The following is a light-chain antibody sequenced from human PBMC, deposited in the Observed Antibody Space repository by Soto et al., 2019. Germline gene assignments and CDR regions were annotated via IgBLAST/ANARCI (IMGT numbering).Light chain of an antibody. CDR2: GAC. CDR1: ESIEGW. Sequence: IIRSPCPVSPPEGARATXSCRASESIEGWLAWYQRKPGKAPNYLICGACNGNSGVPSRFSGSGSGTEFTLTISNLQPEDFAPCYCHQVYYPRRAFGQTTKLDI. CDR3: HQVYYPRRA. J-gene: IGKJ1*01. V-gene: IGKV1-12*01.